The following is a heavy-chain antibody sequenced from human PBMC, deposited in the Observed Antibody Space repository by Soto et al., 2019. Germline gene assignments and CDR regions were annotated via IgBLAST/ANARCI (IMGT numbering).Heavy chain of an antibody. J-gene: IGHJ6*02. V-gene: IGHV1-69*02. CDR3: ARVSPYYYGMDV. Sequence: QVQLVQSGAEVKKPGSSVKVSCKASGGTFSSYTISSVRQAPGQGLEWMGRIIPILGIANYAKKFQGRVTIIADKSTSTAYMELSSLRSEETAVYYCARVSPYYYGMDVWGQGTTVTVSS. CDR1: GGTFSSYT. CDR2: IIPILGIA.